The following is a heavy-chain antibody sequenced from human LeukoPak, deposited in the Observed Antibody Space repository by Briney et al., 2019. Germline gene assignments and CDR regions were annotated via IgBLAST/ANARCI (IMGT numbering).Heavy chain of an antibody. J-gene: IGHJ4*02. CDR2: IIPIFGTA. Sequence: ASMKVSCKASGGTFSSYAISWVRQAPGQGLEWMGGIIPIFGTANYAQKFQGRVTITTDESTSTAYMELSSLRSEDTAVYYCAREAKLLYDSSGYLDYWGQGTLVTVSS. CDR3: AREAKLLYDSSGYLDY. V-gene: IGHV1-69*05. CDR1: GGTFSSYA. D-gene: IGHD3-22*01.